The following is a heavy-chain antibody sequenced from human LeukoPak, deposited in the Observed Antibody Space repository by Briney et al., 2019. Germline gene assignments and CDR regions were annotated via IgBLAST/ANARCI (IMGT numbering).Heavy chain of an antibody. CDR1: GFTFSSYG. V-gene: IGHV3-30*18. Sequence: PGRSLRLSCAASGFTFSSYGMHWVRQAPGKGLEWVAVISYDGSNKYYADSVKGRFTISRDNSKNTLYLQMNSLRAEDTAVYYCAKDPTRESSSWYPWVDTAMDLAPDYWGQGTLVTVSS. J-gene: IGHJ4*02. CDR3: AKDPTRESSSWYPWVDTAMDLAPDY. CDR2: ISYDGSNK. D-gene: IGHD5-18*01.